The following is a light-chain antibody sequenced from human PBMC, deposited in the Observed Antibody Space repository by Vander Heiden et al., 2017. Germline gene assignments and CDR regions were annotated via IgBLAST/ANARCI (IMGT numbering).Light chain of an antibody. CDR1: QSVSSN. Sequence: EIVMTQSPATLSVSPGERATLSCRASQSVSSNLAWYQQKPGQAPRLLIYGASTRATGIPARFSGSGSGTEFTLTISSLQSVDFAVYYSQQYNNWWTFGQGTKVEIK. J-gene: IGKJ1*01. V-gene: IGKV3-15*01. CDR2: GAS. CDR3: QQYNNWWT.